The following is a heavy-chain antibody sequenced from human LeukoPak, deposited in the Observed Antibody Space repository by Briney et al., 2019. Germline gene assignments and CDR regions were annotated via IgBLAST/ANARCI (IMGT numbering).Heavy chain of an antibody. Sequence: PGGSLRLSCAASGFTFSSYAMSWVRQAPGKGLEWVSVISGSGGSAYYADSVKGRFTISRDNSKNTLYLQMNSLRAEDTAVYYCAKEKSPRDVGCSSTSCYYYGMDVWGQGTTVTVSS. V-gene: IGHV3-23*01. J-gene: IGHJ6*02. CDR2: ISGSGGSA. CDR3: AKEKSPRDVGCSSTSCYYYGMDV. CDR1: GFTFSSYA. D-gene: IGHD2-2*01.